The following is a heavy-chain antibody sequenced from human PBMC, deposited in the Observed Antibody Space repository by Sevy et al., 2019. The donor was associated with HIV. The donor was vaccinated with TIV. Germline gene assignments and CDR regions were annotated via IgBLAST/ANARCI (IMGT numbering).Heavy chain of an antibody. D-gene: IGHD3-22*01. V-gene: IGHV3-23*01. CDR1: GFTFSSYA. J-gene: IGHJ3*02. CDR3: AKDVYDSSGYYPMGAFDI. CDR2: ISGSGGST. Sequence: GGSLRLSCAASGFTFSSYAMSWVRQAPGKGLEWVSGISGSGGSTYYADSVKGRFTISRDNSKNTLYLQMNSLRAEDTAVYYCAKDVYDSSGYYPMGAFDIWGQGTLVIVSS.